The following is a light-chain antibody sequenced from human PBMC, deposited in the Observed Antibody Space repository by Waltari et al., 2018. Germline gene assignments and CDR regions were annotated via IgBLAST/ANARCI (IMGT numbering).Light chain of an antibody. Sequence: SVLTQPPSVSGAPGQRVTISCPGSGSNIGAGYEAHWYQRLPRAAPKLLIYGSSTRPLGVPDRFFGSTSGTSASLAITGLQAEDEADYYCQSYDTSLSVVFGGGTKLTVL. CDR2: GSS. V-gene: IGLV1-40*01. CDR3: QSYDTSLSVV. J-gene: IGLJ3*02. CDR1: GSNIGAGYE.